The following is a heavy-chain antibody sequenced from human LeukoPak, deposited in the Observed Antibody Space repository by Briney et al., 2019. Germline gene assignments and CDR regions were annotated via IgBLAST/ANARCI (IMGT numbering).Heavy chain of an antibody. Sequence: SETLSLTRTVSGGSISSGTYYWSWIRQHPGKGLEWIGYIYYSGTTYYNPSLNSRVTISIDSSKNQFSLKVSSVTAADTAVYYCARGYTSRFWYFDLWGRGTLVTVSS. CDR2: IYYSGTT. D-gene: IGHD5-18*01. CDR1: GGSISSGTYY. J-gene: IGHJ2*01. CDR3: ARGYTSRFWYFDL. V-gene: IGHV4-31*03.